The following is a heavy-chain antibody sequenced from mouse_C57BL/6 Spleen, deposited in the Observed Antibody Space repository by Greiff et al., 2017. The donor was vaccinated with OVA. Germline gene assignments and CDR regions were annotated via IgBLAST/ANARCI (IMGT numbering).Heavy chain of an antibody. J-gene: IGHJ1*03. D-gene: IGHD1-1*01. CDR3: ARSYYYGSSGRYFDV. CDR1: GFTFSDYG. Sequence: EVKLQESGGGLVKPGGSLKLSCAASGFTFSDYGMHWVRQAPEKGLEWVAYISSGSSTIYYADTVKGRFTISRDNAKKTLFLQMTCLRSEDTAMYYCARSYYYGSSGRYFDVWGTGTTVTGSS. CDR2: ISSGSSTI. V-gene: IGHV5-17*01.